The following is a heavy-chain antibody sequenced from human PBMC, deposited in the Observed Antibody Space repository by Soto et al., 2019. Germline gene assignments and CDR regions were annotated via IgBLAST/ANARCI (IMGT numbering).Heavy chain of an antibody. J-gene: IGHJ4*02. CDR3: ARVLNSKLDY. CDR1: GSSISSGYY. D-gene: IGHD1-20*01. V-gene: IGHV4-38-2*01. Sequence: LSLTCAVSGSSISSGYYWGWIRQPPGKGLEWIGSTYHSGSTYYNPSLKSRVTISLDTSKNQFSLKLSSVTAADTAVYYCARVLNSKLDYRGQGTLVTVSS. CDR2: TYHSGST.